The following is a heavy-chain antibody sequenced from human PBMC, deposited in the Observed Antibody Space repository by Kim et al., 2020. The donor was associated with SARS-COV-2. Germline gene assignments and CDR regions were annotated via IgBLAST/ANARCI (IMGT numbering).Heavy chain of an antibody. CDR2: IYHSGST. CDR1: GGSISSSNW. Sequence: SETLSLTCAVSGGSISSSNWWSWVRQPPGKGLEWIGEIYHSGSTNYNPSLKSRVTISVDKSKNQFSLKLSSVTAADTAVYYCARESGRYSGYDFAFDIWGQGTMVTVSS. CDR3: ARESGRYSGYDFAFDI. J-gene: IGHJ3*02. D-gene: IGHD5-12*01. V-gene: IGHV4-4*02.